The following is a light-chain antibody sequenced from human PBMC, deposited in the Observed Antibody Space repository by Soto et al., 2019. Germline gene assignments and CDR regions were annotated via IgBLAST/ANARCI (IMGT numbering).Light chain of an antibody. V-gene: IGKV1-27*01. CDR2: AAS. CDR1: QGISNY. Sequence: DIQMTQSPSSLSASVGDRVTITCRASQGISNYLAWYQQKPGKVPKLLIYAASTLQSGVPSRFSGSGSGTDFTFTISSLLPEDVATYYWQKYNSAPPGVTFGPGTKVDIK. J-gene: IGKJ3*01. CDR3: QKYNSAPPGVT.